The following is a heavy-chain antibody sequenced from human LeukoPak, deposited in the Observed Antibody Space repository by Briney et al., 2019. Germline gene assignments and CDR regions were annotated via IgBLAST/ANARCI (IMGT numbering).Heavy chain of an antibody. CDR2: ISTYNGNT. V-gene: IGHV1-18*01. CDR1: GYTFTIYG. J-gene: IGHJ6*02. CDR3: ARGVTIFGVMDV. Sequence: ASVKVSCKASGYTFTIYGISWVRQAPGQGLEWMGWISTYNGNTNYAQRLQGRVTMTTDTSTSTAYTELRSLRSDDTAVYYCARGVTIFGVMDVWGQGTTVTVSS. D-gene: IGHD3-3*01.